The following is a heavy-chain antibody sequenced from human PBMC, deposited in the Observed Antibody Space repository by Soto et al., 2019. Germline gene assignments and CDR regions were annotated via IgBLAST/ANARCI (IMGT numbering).Heavy chain of an antibody. CDR2: MNSDGTTT. J-gene: IGHJ6*02. CDR3: ATDGSYAQHV. Sequence: GVSLRLSGAGCGFTLSNTCMHWVRQAPGKGLVWVSHMNSDGTTTTDAASVKGRFTSYREKAKNTVHLEMNSLRDADPGVYYCATDGSYAQHVWGQGTTVTVSS. D-gene: IGHD2-2*01. CDR1: GFTLSNTC. V-gene: IGHV3-74*01.